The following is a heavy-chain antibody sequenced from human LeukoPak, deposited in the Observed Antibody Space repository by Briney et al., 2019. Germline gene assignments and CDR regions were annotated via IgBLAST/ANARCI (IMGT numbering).Heavy chain of an antibody. V-gene: IGHV1-2*02. CDR2: INPNSGGT. Sequence: ASVKVSCKASGYTFTGYYMHWVRQAPGQGLGWMGWINPNSGGTNYAQKFQGRVTMTRDTSISTAYMELSRLRSDDTAVYYCARGMHYYDSSFDYWGQGTLVTVSS. D-gene: IGHD3-22*01. CDR3: ARGMHYYDSSFDY. CDR1: GYTFTGYY. J-gene: IGHJ4*02.